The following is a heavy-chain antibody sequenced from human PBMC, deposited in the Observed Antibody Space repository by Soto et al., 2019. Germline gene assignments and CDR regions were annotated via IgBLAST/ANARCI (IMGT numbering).Heavy chain of an antibody. CDR3: ARDNWNYVSYYYYGMDV. J-gene: IGHJ6*02. CDR1: GGSISSYY. V-gene: IGHV4-59*01. Sequence: SETLSLTCTVSGGSISSYYWSWIRQPPGKGLEWIGYIYYSGSTNYNPSLKSRVTISVDTSKNQFSLKLSSVTAADTAVYYCARDNWNYVSYYYYGMDVWGQGTTVTVSS. D-gene: IGHD1-7*01. CDR2: IYYSGST.